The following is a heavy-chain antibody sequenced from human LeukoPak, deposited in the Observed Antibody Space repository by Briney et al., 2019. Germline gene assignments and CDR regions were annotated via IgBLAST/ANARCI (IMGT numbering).Heavy chain of an antibody. Sequence: PGGSLRLSCAASGFTFSSYGMHWVRQAPGTGLEWVAFIRSDGSNKNYADSVKGRFTISRDNSKNTLYLQMNSLRPGDTAVYYCAKDYSKTSYYGSGTYYRPNWFDPWGQGTLVTVSS. CDR2: IRSDGSNK. D-gene: IGHD3-10*01. J-gene: IGHJ5*02. V-gene: IGHV3-30*02. CDR3: AKDYSKTSYYGSGTYYRPNWFDP. CDR1: GFTFSSYG.